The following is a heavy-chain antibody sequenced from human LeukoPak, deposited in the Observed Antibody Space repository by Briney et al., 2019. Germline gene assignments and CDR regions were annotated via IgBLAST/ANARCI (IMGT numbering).Heavy chain of an antibody. CDR1: GFTFSSYG. J-gene: IGHJ4*02. CDR2: LSGSGDIT. V-gene: IGHV3-23*01. Sequence: GGSLRLSCAASGFTFSSYGMHWVRQAPGKGLEWVSTLSGSGDITYYADSVKGRFTISRDNSKNTLHLQMNSLRAEDTAVYYCAREVAKSHDYWGQGTLVTVSS. D-gene: IGHD5-12*01. CDR3: AREVAKSHDY.